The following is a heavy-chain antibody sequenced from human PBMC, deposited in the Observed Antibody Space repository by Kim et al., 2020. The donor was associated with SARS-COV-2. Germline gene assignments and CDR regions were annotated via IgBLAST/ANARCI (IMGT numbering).Heavy chain of an antibody. V-gene: IGHV1-18*04. CDR2: ISAYNGNT. J-gene: IGHJ6*02. CDR3: ARDSIGGITMVREV. Sequence: ASVKVSCKASGYTFTSYGISWVRQAPGQGLEWMGWISAYNGNTNYAQKLQGRVTMTTDTSTSTAYMELRSLRSDDTAVYYCARDSIGGITMVREVWGQGTTVTVSS. CDR1: GYTFTSYG. D-gene: IGHD3-10*01.